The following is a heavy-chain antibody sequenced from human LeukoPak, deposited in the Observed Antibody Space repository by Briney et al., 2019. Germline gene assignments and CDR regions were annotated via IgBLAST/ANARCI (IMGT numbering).Heavy chain of an antibody. J-gene: IGHJ3*02. CDR3: ATLARYAFDI. CDR2: IYSGGST. CDR1: GLTVSSKD. D-gene: IGHD5-12*01. Sequence: GGSLRLSCAASGLTVSSKDMSWVRQAPGKGLEWVSVIYSGGSTYYADSVKGRFTISRDNSKNTLYLQMISLRAEDTAVYYCATLARYAFDIWGQGSMATVSS. V-gene: IGHV3-53*01.